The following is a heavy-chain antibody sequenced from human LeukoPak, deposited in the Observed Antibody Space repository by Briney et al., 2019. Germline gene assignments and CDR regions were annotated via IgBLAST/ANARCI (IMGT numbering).Heavy chain of an antibody. CDR2: MYYSGRT. CDR1: GGSISSYY. J-gene: IGHJ4*02. D-gene: IGHD3-3*01. CDR3: ARGSDYGDY. Sequence: PSETLSLTCTVSGGSISSYYWSWIRQPPGKGLEWIGYMYYSGRTNYNPSLKSRVAISINTSKNQFSLRLSSVTAADTAVYYCARGSDYGDYWGQGTSVTVSS. V-gene: IGHV4-59*01.